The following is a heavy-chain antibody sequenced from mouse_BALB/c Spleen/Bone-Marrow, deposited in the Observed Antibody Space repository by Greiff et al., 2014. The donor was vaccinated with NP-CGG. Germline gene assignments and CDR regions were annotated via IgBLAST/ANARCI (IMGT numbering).Heavy chain of an antibody. CDR3: ARKGYYGSSYGIAY. V-gene: IGHV1S81*02. J-gene: IGHJ3*01. CDR2: INPSNGGT. Sequence: QVQLKDSGAELVKPGASVKLSCKASGYTFTSYYMYWVKQRPGQGLEWIGGINPSNGGTNFNEKFKSRATLTVDKSSSTAYMQLSSLRSEDSAVYYCARKGYYGSSYGIAYWGQGTLVTVSA. CDR1: GYTFTSYY. D-gene: IGHD1-1*01.